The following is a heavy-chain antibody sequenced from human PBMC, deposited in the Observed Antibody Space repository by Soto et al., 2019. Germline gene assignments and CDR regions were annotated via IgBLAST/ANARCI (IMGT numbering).Heavy chain of an antibody. J-gene: IGHJ3*02. CDR2: IYPGDSDT. CDR3: PSRNYDILTAYPNAFDI. D-gene: IGHD3-9*01. Sequence: GESLKISCKGSGYSFTSYWIGWVRQMPGKGLEWMGIIYPGDSDTRYSPSFQGQVTISADKSISTAYLQWSSLKASDTAMYYCPSRNYDILTAYPNAFDIWGQGTMVTVSS. V-gene: IGHV5-51*01. CDR1: GYSFTSYW.